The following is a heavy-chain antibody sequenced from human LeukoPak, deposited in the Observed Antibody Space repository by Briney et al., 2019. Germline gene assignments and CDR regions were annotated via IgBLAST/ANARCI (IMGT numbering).Heavy chain of an antibody. CDR2: ITTDGSTT. D-gene: IGHD1-26*01. CDR3: ATEIIRRYNGSRQDGMDV. J-gene: IGHJ6*02. CDR1: GFTFSSYW. Sequence: GGSLRLSCAASGFTFSSYWMYWVRQAPGKGLMWVSRITTDGSTTTYADSVKGRFTISRDNSKNTLYLQMNSLRGEDTALYYCATEIIRRYNGSRQDGMDVWGQGTTVTVSS. V-gene: IGHV3-74*01.